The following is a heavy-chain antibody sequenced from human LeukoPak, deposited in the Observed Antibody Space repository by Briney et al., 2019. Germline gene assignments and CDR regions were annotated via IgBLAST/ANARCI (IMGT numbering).Heavy chain of an antibody. CDR1: GGSISSYY. D-gene: IGHD3-3*01. CDR3: ARSPTRYYTSNYYYYMDV. V-gene: IGHV4-59*08. J-gene: IGHJ6*03. CDR2: IYYSGST. Sequence: SETLSLTCTVSGGSISSYYWSWIRQPPGKGLEWIGYIYYSGSTNYNPSLKSRVTISVDTSKNQFSLRLSSVTAADTAVYYCARSPTRYYTSNYYYYMDVWGQGTLVTVSS.